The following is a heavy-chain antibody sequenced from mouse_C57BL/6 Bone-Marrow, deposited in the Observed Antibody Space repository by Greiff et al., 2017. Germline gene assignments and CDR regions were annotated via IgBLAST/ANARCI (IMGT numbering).Heavy chain of an antibody. Sequence: QVQLQQPGAELVKPGASVKLSCKASGYTFTSYWMHWVKQRPGQGLEWIGMIHPTRGGTNYNEKFKSKATLTVDKSSSTAYMQLRSLTSEDSAVYYCASGILGRAYWGQGTMVTVSA. CDR3: ASGILGRAY. CDR2: IHPTRGGT. D-gene: IGHD4-1*01. CDR1: GYTFTSYW. V-gene: IGHV1-64*01. J-gene: IGHJ3*01.